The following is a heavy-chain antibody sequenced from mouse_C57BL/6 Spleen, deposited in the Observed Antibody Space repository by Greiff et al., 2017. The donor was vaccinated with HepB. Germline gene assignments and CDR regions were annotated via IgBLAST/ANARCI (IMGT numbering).Heavy chain of an antibody. J-gene: IGHJ3*01. CDR3: ARHGFITTVVDAWFAY. D-gene: IGHD1-1*01. V-gene: IGHV5-6*01. Sequence: EVQRVESGGDLVKPGGSLKLSCAASGFTFSSYGMSWVRQTPDNRLEWVATISSGGSYTYYPDSVKGRFTISRDNAKNTLYLQMSSLKSEDTAMYYCARHGFITTVVDAWFAYWGQGTLVTVSA. CDR2: ISSGGSYT. CDR1: GFTFSSYG.